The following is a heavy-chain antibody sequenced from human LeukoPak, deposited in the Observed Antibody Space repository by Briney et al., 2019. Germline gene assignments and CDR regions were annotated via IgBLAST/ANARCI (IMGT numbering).Heavy chain of an antibody. V-gene: IGHV1-69*04. CDR1: GGTFSSYA. Sequence: GASVKDSCKASGGTFSSYAISWVRQAPGQGLEWMGRIIPILGIANYAQKFQGRVTITADKSTSTAYMELSSLRSEDTAVYYCARELWFGELEGNWFDPWGQGTLVTVSS. CDR3: ARELWFGELEGNWFDP. J-gene: IGHJ5*02. CDR2: IIPILGIA. D-gene: IGHD3-10*01.